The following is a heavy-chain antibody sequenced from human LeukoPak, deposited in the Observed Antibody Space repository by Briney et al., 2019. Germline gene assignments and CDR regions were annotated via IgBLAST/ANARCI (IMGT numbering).Heavy chain of an antibody. D-gene: IGHD1-26*01. CDR1: GGSISTNAYY. CDR2: VFYSGST. Sequence: KPSETLSLTCTVSGGSISTNAYYWAWIRQPPGKGLEWIGSVFYSGSTYSNPSLESRLTISVDTSKNHFSLKLSSVTAADTAVYYCARYSGSYPHDAFDIWGQGTMVTVSS. J-gene: IGHJ3*02. V-gene: IGHV4-39*01. CDR3: ARYSGSYPHDAFDI.